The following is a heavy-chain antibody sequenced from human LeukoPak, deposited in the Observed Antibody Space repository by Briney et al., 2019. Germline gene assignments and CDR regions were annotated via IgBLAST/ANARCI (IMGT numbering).Heavy chain of an antibody. CDR2: ISGSGGTT. D-gene: IGHD5-24*01. V-gene: IGHV3-23*01. CDR3: AKDLMAVNIYYFDY. Sequence: GGSLRLSCAASGFTFSSYAMSWVRQAPGKGLEWVSGISGSGGTTYYADSVKGRFTISRDNSKNTLYLQMNSLRAEDTAIYYCAKDLMAVNIYYFDYWGQGTLVTVSS. CDR1: GFTFSSYA. J-gene: IGHJ4*02.